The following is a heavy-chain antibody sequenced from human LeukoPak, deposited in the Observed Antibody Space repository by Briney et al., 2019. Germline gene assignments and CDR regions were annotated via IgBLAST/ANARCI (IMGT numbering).Heavy chain of an antibody. J-gene: IGHJ4*02. V-gene: IGHV3-23*01. CDR3: AKDSNGWYKFGY. CDR2: LNGDADST. CDR1: GFTFSGYV. D-gene: IGHD6-19*01. Sequence: PGGSLRLSCAASGFTFSGYVMSWVRRAPGKGLEWVSSLNGDADSTYYTDSVKGRFTIPRDNSKNTLFLQMNSLRAEDTAVYYCAKDSNGWYKFGYWGQGTLVTVSS.